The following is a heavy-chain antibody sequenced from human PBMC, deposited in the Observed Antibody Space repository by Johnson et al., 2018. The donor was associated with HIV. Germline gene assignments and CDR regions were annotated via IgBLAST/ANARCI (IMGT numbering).Heavy chain of an antibody. CDR3: AREAGAFDI. CDR2: IYSGGRT. Sequence: VQLVESGGGLVQPGGSLRLSCASGFTVSSNYMSWVRQAPGQGLEWVSLIYSGGRTYYADSVKGRFTISRDNSKNTLYLQMNTLRAEDTAVYYCAREAGAFDIWGQGTTVTVSP. J-gene: IGHJ3*02. CDR1: GFTVSSNY. V-gene: IGHV3-66*01.